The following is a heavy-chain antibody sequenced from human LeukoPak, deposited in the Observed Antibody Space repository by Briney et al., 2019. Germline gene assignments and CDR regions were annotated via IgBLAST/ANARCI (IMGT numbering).Heavy chain of an antibody. Sequence: PGGSLRLSCAASGFTFSSYGMHWVRQAPGKGLEWVAVIRYDGTNYYGESVKGRFTISRDNSRNTLYLQMDSVRVEDTAVYYCAKRGSGYDYGSLDYWGQGSLVTASS. V-gene: IGHV3-30*02. CDR3: AKRGSGYDYGSLDY. J-gene: IGHJ4*02. CDR1: GFTFSSYG. D-gene: IGHD5-12*01. CDR2: IRYDGTN.